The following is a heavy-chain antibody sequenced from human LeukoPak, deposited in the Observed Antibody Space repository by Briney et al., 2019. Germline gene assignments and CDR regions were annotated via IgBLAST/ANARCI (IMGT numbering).Heavy chain of an antibody. CDR1: GFTFSSYG. CDR2: IWYDGSNK. J-gene: IGHJ4*02. D-gene: IGHD4-11*01. CDR3: AREDDYSNYLDY. V-gene: IGHV3-33*01. Sequence: GGSLRLSCAASGFTFSSYGMHWVRQAPGKGLEWVAVIWYDGSNKYYADSVKGRFTISRDNSKNTLYLQMNSLRAEDTAVYYCAREDDYSNYLDYWGQGTLVTVSS.